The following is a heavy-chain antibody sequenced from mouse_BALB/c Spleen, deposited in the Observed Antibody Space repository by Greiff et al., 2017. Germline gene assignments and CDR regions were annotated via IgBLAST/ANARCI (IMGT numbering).Heavy chain of an antibody. CDR2: ISSGGGST. V-gene: IGHV5-12-1*01. CDR3: ARDVDDYDGFAY. Sequence: EVKLVESGGGLVKPGGSLKLSCAASGFAFSSYDMSWVRQTPEKRLEWVAYISSGGGSTYYPDTVKGRFTISRDNAKNTLYLQMSSLKSEDTAMDYGARDVDDYDGFAYWGQGTLVTVSA. J-gene: IGHJ3*01. CDR1: GFAFSSYD. D-gene: IGHD2-4*01.